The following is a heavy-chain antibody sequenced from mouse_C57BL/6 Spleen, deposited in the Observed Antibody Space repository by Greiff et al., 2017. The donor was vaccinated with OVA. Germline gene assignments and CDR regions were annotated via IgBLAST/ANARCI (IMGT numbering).Heavy chain of an antibody. CDR1: GFSLTSYG. D-gene: IGHD2-4*01. Sequence: QVQLQQSGPGLVQPSQSLSITCTVSGFSLTSYGVHWVRQSPGKGLEWLGVIWSGGSTDYNAAFISRLSISKDNSKSQVFFKMNSLQADDTAIYYCASTEDYDYDGGFAYWGQGTLVTVSA. V-gene: IGHV2-2*01. J-gene: IGHJ3*01. CDR3: ASTEDYDYDGGFAY. CDR2: IWSGGST.